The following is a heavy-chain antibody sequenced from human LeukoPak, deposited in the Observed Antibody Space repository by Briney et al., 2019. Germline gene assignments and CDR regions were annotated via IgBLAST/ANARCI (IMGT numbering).Heavy chain of an antibody. CDR2: FDPEDGET. D-gene: IGHD3-22*01. J-gene: IGHJ3*02. V-gene: IGHV1-24*01. CDR1: GYTLTELS. Sequence: ASVKVSCKVSGYTLTELSMHWVRQAPGKGLEWMGGFDPEDGETIYAQTFQGRVTMTEDTSTDTAYMELSSLRSEDTAVYYCATRAPHSSGYYYVDAFDIWGQGTMVTVSS. CDR3: ATRAPHSSGYYYVDAFDI.